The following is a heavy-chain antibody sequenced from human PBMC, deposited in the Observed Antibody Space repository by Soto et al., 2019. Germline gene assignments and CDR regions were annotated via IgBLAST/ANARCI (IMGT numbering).Heavy chain of an antibody. D-gene: IGHD2-15*01. Sequence: QVQLVQSGAEVKKPGSSVKVSCKASGGTFSSYTISWVRQAPGQGLEWMGRIIPILGIANYAQKFQGRVTITADKSTSTAYMELSSLISEDTAVYYCATVGYWVGGFDYWGQGTLVTVSS. CDR1: GGTFSSYT. CDR3: ATVGYWVGGFDY. J-gene: IGHJ4*02. V-gene: IGHV1-69*02. CDR2: IIPILGIA.